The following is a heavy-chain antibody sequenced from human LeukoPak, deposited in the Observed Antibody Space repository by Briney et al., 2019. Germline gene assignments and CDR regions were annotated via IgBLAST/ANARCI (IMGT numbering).Heavy chain of an antibody. J-gene: IGHJ3*02. Sequence: SETLCLTCTVSGGSISSYYWSWIRQPPGEGLEWIGYIYYSGSTNYNPSLKSRVTIAVDTSKNQFSLKLSSVTAADTAVYYCAREWYHNAFDIWGQGTMVTVSS. D-gene: IGHD2-15*01. CDR1: GGSISSYY. CDR2: IYYSGST. CDR3: AREWYHNAFDI. V-gene: IGHV4-59*12.